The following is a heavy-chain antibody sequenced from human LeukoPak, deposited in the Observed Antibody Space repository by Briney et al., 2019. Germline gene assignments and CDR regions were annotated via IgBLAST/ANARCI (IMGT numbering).Heavy chain of an antibody. Sequence: GGSLRLSCAASGFTFSSYAMHWVRQAPGKGLEWVAVISYDGGNKYYADSVKGRFTISRDNTKNTLYLQMNSLRAEDTAVYYCASGGDISWGQGTLVTVSS. J-gene: IGHJ5*02. CDR2: ISYDGGNK. D-gene: IGHD3-10*01. CDR1: GFTFSSYA. V-gene: IGHV3-30-3*01. CDR3: ASGGDIS.